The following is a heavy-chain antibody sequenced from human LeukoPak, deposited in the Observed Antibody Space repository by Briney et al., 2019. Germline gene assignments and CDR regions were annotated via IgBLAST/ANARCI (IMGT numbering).Heavy chain of an antibody. Sequence: GGSLRLSCAASGFTFSSYEMNWVRQAPGKGLEWISYITSSGSTIYDADSVKGRFTISRDNAKNSLYLQLHSLRAEDTAVYYCASNPRSRPPNYDSSGYYLLWGQGTLVTVSS. J-gene: IGHJ4*02. D-gene: IGHD3-22*01. CDR2: ITSSGSTI. CDR3: ASNPRSRPPNYDSSGYYLL. CDR1: GFTFSSYE. V-gene: IGHV3-48*03.